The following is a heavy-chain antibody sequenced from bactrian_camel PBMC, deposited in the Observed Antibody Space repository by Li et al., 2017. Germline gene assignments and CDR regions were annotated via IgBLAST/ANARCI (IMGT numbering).Heavy chain of an antibody. CDR1: GFTFSSYW. D-gene: IGHD3*01. CDR2: INSDGSFT. CDR3: VRGVGHDSLAPADLGY. V-gene: IGHV3S6*01. J-gene: IGHJ6*01. Sequence: HVQLVESGGGLVQPGGSLRLSCAASGFTFSSYWMYWVRQAPGKGLEWVSSINSDGSFTLYADSVKGRFTSFRDNAKNTVFLQMNSPKPEDTAVYYCVRGVGHDSLAPADLGYWGRGTQVTVS.